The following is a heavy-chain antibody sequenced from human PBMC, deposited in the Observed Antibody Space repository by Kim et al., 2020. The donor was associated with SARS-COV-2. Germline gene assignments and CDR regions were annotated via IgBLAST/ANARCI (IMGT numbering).Heavy chain of an antibody. Sequence: SETLSLTCTVSGGSISSSSYYWGWIRQPPGKGLEWIGSIYYSGSTYYNPSLKSRVTISVDTSKNQFSLKLSSVTAADMAVYYCARQYSSGWSPNNWFDPWGQGTLVTVSS. D-gene: IGHD6-19*01. CDR2: IYYSGST. CDR3: ARQYSSGWSPNNWFDP. V-gene: IGHV4-39*01. CDR1: GGSISSSSYY. J-gene: IGHJ5*02.